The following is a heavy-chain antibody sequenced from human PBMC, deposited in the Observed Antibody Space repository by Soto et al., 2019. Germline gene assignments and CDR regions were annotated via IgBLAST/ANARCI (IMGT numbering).Heavy chain of an antibody. CDR1: GGSISSGGYS. J-gene: IGHJ4*02. CDR2: IYHSGST. Sequence: SETLSLTCAVSGGSISSGGYSWSWIRQPPGKGLEWIGYIYHSGSTYYNPSLKSRVTISVDRSKNQFSLKLSSVTAADTAVYYCARLRIAAAASDFDYWGQGTLVTVSS. D-gene: IGHD6-13*01. V-gene: IGHV4-30-2*01. CDR3: ARLRIAAAASDFDY.